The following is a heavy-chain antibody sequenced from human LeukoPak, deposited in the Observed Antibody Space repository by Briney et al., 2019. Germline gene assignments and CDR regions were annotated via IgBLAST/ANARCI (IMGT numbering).Heavy chain of an antibody. V-gene: IGHV3-20*04. CDR3: AREPRYNYASLDY. CDR2: INWNGGST. J-gene: IGHJ4*02. CDR1: GFTFDDYG. Sequence: RSGGSLRLSCAASGFTFDDYGMSWVRQAPGKGLEWVSGINWNGGSTGYADSVKGRFTISRDNSKNTLYLQMNSLRAEDTAVYYCAREPRYNYASLDYWGQGTLVTVSS. D-gene: IGHD5-18*01.